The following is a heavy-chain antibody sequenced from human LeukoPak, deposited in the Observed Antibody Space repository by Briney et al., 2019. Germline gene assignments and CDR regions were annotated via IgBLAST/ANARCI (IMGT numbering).Heavy chain of an antibody. Sequence: GRSLRLSCAASGFTFNNYAMSWVRQAPGKGLEWVSAVTASGSTTYYADSVKGRFTSSRDNSKSTLYLQMNSLRAEDTAIYYCAKDRDGGTRTRPNGFDSWGQGTLVTVSS. J-gene: IGHJ4*02. CDR3: AKDRDGGTRTRPNGFDS. CDR2: VTASGSTT. V-gene: IGHV3-23*01. D-gene: IGHD1-7*01. CDR1: GFTFNNYA.